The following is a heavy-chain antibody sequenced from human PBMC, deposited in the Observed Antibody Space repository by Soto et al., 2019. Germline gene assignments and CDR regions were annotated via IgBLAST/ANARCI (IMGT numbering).Heavy chain of an antibody. V-gene: IGHV1-18*01. CDR1: GYTFNDHG. D-gene: IGHD6-13*01. CDR2: ISAYSGDR. J-gene: IGHJ4*02. CDR3: ARDFWGSGSSRSSDY. Sequence: QVQLMQSGPEVRKPGASVKVSCKTSGYTFNDHGIIWVRQAPGQGLEWMGWISAYSGDRAYAQNFKGRVTLTIDTSTSTDSLELMGLTSDDTAVYYCARDFWGSGSSRSSDYWGQGTLVTVSS.